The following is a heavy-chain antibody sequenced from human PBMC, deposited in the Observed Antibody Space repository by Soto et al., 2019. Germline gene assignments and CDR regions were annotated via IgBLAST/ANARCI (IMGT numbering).Heavy chain of an antibody. CDR1: GFTFRNYW. CDR3: ARGGGEPVDY. V-gene: IGHV3-74*01. D-gene: IGHD3-10*01. Sequence: EVQLVESGGGLVQPGGSLRLSCAASGFTFRNYWMHWVRQATGKGLVWVSRISDYGRINYADSVKGRFTISRDDAKSELYLQMNKLRAGDTAGYYCARGGGEPVDYWGQGALVTVSS. J-gene: IGHJ4*02. CDR2: ISDYGRI.